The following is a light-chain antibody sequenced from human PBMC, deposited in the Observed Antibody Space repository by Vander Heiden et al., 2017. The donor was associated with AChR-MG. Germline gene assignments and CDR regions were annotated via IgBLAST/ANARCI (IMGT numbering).Light chain of an antibody. CDR2: GPS. V-gene: IGKV3-15*01. CDR1: QSVSSN. CDR3: QQYNNWPPGT. Sequence: EIEMTRSPATLSVSPGERATLSCRASQSVSSNLTWYQHKPGQAPRLLIFGPSTRATGIPARFSGSGSETEFTLTISSLQSEDFAVYYCQQYNNWPPGTFGQGTKVEFK. J-gene: IGKJ1*01.